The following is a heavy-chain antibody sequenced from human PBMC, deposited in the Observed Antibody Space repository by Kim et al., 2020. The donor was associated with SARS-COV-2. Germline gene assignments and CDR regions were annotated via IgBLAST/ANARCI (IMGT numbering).Heavy chain of an antibody. Sequence: SETLSLTCTVSGGSISSYYWSWIRQPPGKGLEWIGYIYYSGSTNYNPSLKSRVTISVDTSKNQFSLKLSSVTAADTAVYYCARDDGSGGKLPNYWGQGTLVTVSS. CDR3: ARDDGSGGKLPNY. J-gene: IGHJ4*02. D-gene: IGHD3-10*01. V-gene: IGHV4-59*01. CDR2: IYYSGST. CDR1: GGSISSYY.